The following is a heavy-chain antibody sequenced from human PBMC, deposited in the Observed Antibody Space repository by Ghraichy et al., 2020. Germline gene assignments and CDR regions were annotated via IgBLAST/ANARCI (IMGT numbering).Heavy chain of an antibody. D-gene: IGHD6-19*01. J-gene: IGHJ4*02. V-gene: IGHV3-7*01. CDR3: ARFRIAVAGEYFDY. CDR2: IKQDGSEK. CDR1: GFTFSSYW. Sequence: GGSLRLSCAASGFTFSSYWMSWVRQAPGKGLEWVANIKQDGSEKYYVDSVKGRFTISRDNAKNSLFLQMNSLRAEDTAVYYCARFRIAVAGEYFDYWGQGTLVTVSS.